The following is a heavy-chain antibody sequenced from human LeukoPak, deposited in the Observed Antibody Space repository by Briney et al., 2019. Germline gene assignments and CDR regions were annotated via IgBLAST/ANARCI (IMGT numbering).Heavy chain of an antibody. CDR3: ARTYDSSGYYYVGGDDAFDI. CDR1: GGSISSSSYY. J-gene: IGHJ3*02. D-gene: IGHD3-22*01. V-gene: IGHV4-39*07. CDR2: IYYSGST. Sequence: SETLSLTCTVSGGSISSSSYYWGWIRQPPGEGLEWIGSIYYSGSTYYNPSLKSRVTISVDTSKNQFSLKLSSVTAADTAVYYCARTYDSSGYYYVGGDDAFDIWGRGTMVTVSS.